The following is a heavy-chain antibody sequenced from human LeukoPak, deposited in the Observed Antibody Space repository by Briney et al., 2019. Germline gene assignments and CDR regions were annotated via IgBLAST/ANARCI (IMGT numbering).Heavy chain of an antibody. CDR1: GYTLTSYD. V-gene: IGHV1-8*01. CDR3: ASGAYYDYVWGSYSGEYYFDY. J-gene: IGHJ4*02. D-gene: IGHD3-16*01. Sequence: ASVKVSCKASGYTLTSYDINWVRQATGQGLEWMGWMNPNSGNTGYAQKFQGRVTITRNTSISTAYMELSSLRSEDTAVYYCASGAYYDYVWGSYSGEYYFDYWGQGTLVTVSS. CDR2: MNPNSGNT.